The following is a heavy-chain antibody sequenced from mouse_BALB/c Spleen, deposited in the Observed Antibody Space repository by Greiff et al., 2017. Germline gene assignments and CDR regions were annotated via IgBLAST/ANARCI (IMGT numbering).Heavy chain of an antibody. CDR2: IYPYNGGT. CDR3: ARKGDVGYFDY. Sequence: EVQLVESGPELVKPGASVKISCKASGYTFTDYNMHWVKQSHGKSLEWIGYIYPYNGGTGYNQKFKSKATLTVDNSSSTAYMELRSLTSEDSAVYYCARKGDVGYFDYWGQGTTLTVSS. D-gene: IGHD3-3*01. V-gene: IGHV1S29*02. CDR1: GYTFTDYN. J-gene: IGHJ2*01.